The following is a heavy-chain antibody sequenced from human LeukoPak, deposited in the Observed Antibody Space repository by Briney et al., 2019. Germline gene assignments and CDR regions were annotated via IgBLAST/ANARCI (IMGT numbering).Heavy chain of an antibody. J-gene: IGHJ3*02. V-gene: IGHV1-46*01. CDR2: INPSGGST. CDR3: ARTLLRDAFDI. D-gene: IGHD2-15*01. Sequence: ASVKVSCKASGYTFTSYYTHWVRQAPGQGLEWMGIINPSGGSTSYAQKFQGRVTMTRDTSTSTVYMELSSLRSEDTAVYYCARTLLRDAFDIWGQGTMVTVSS. CDR1: GYTFTSYY.